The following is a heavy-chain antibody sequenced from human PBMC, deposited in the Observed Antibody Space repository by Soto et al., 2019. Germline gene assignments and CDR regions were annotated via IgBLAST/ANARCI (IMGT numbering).Heavy chain of an antibody. CDR3: AKIQDGAGLDY. Sequence: GGSLRLSCAASGFTFSNYAMSWVRQAPGKGLEWVSSLSGSGGTRYHADSVKGRFTISRDNSKNTVYMQMDSLRDEDTAVYYCAKIQDGAGLDYWGQGTLVTAPQ. J-gene: IGHJ4*02. CDR2: LSGSGGTR. CDR1: GFTFSNYA. V-gene: IGHV3-23*01. D-gene: IGHD1-26*01.